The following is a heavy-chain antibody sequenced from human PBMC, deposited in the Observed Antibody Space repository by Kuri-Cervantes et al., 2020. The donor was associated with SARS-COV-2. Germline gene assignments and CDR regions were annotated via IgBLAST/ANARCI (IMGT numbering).Heavy chain of an antibody. V-gene: IGHV3-30*18. CDR2: ISYDGSNK. CDR3: AKDRGDIVVVPAALGQY. CDR1: GFTFSNAW. D-gene: IGHD2-2*01. Sequence: GESLKISCAASGFTFSNAWMSWVRQAPGKGLEWVAVISYDGSNKYYADSVKGRFTISRDNSKNTLYLQMNSLRAEDTAVYYCAKDRGDIVVVPAALGQYWGQGTLVTVSS. J-gene: IGHJ4*02.